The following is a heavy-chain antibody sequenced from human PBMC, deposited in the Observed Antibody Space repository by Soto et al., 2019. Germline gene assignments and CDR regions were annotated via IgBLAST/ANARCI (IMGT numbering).Heavy chain of an antibody. CDR2: MSYDGSDK. J-gene: IGHJ4*02. Sequence: QVQLVESGGGEVQPGRSLRLSCAASGFSFRSYAMHWVRQAPGKGLEWVAVMSYDGSDKDYADSVKGRFTISRDNSKNTQYMKRLSRRVEGMALFIWESASLGTPVLEYGGLGRLFIVSS. CDR1: GFSFRSYA. CDR3: ESASLGTPVLEY. V-gene: IGHV3-30-3*01. D-gene: IGHD1-1*01.